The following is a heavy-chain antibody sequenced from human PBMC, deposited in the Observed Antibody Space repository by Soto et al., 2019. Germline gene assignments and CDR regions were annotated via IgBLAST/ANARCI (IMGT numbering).Heavy chain of an antibody. J-gene: IGHJ6*02. CDR1: CGSIISTSHA. D-gene: IGHD7-27*01. V-gene: IGHV4-30-2*01. Sequence: KPSETLSLTCAFSCGSIISTSHAWSWIRQPPGKGLEWIGYSYYSGSTYVNPSLKSRVSISVDASKNQLSLMMWSVTAADTAVYYCARAPWGSRYGMDVWGQGTTVTVSS. CDR2: SYYSGST. CDR3: ARAPWGSRYGMDV.